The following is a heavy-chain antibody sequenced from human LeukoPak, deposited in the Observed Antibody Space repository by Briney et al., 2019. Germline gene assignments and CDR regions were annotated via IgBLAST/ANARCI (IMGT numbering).Heavy chain of an antibody. CDR1: GGSISSSSYY. Sequence: SETLSLTCTVSGGSISSSSYYWGWIRQPPGKGLEWIGSIYYSGSTYYNPSLKSRVTISVDTSKNQFSLKLSSVTAADTAVYYCARTTVTRSLDFDYWGQGTLVTVSS. D-gene: IGHD4-17*01. V-gene: IGHV4-39*07. J-gene: IGHJ4*02. CDR2: IYYSGST. CDR3: ARTTVTRSLDFDY.